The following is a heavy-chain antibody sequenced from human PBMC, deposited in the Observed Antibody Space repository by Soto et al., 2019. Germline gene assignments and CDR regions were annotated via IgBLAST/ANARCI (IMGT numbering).Heavy chain of an antibody. CDR2: IYYSGST. CDR1: GGSISSSSYY. D-gene: IGHD2-2*01. J-gene: IGHJ6*04. V-gene: IGHV4-39*01. CDR3: ARLYVVPAAFYGMDV. Sequence: SETLSLTCTVSGGSISSSSYYWGWIRQPPGKGLEWIGSIYYSGSTYYNPSLKSRVTISVDTSKNQFSLKLSSVTAADTAVYYCARLYVVPAAFYGMDVWGKGTTVTVSS.